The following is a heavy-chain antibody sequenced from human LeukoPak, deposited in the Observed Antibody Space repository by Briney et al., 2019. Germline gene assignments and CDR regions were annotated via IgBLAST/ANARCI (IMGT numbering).Heavy chain of an antibody. CDR2: INHSGST. D-gene: IGHD3-22*01. J-gene: IGHJ3*02. CDR3: ARSPVSDSSGREPFNI. V-gene: IGHV4-34*01. Sequence: PSETLSLTCAVYGGSFSGYYWNWIRQPPGKGLEWIGEINHSGSTNYNPSLKSRVTISVDTSKNQFSLKLSSVTGADTAVYYCARSPVSDSSGREPFNIWGQGTMVTVSS. CDR1: GGSFSGYY.